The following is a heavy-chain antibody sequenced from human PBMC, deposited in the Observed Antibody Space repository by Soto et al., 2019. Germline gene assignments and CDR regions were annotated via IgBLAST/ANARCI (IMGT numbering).Heavy chain of an antibody. Sequence: GASVKVSCKASGGTFSSYAISWVRQAPGQGLEWMGGIIPIFGTANYAQKFQGRVTITADESTSTAYMELSSLRSEDTAVYYCARDKYQGDAFDIWGQGTMVTVSS. D-gene: IGHD2-2*01. CDR3: ARDKYQGDAFDI. CDR1: GGTFSSYA. CDR2: IIPIFGTA. J-gene: IGHJ3*02. V-gene: IGHV1-69*13.